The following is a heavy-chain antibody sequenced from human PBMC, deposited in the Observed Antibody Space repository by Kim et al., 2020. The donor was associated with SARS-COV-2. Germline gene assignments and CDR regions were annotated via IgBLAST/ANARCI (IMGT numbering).Heavy chain of an antibody. V-gene: IGHV3-21*01. D-gene: IGHD4-17*01. CDR1: GFSFSSYS. CDR2: ISGKSNYI. Sequence: GGSLRLSCAASGFSFSSYSMSWVRQAPGKGLEWVSSISGKSNYIYYSGSVRGRFTISRDNAKNSVYLQMDSLRAEDTAIYFCARIYGVYYSFYFDLWGRGTLVTVSS. J-gene: IGHJ4*02. CDR3: ARIYGVYYSFYFDL.